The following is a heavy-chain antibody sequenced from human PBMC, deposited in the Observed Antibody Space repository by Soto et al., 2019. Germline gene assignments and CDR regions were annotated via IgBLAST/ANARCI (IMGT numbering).Heavy chain of an antibody. D-gene: IGHD5-18*01. J-gene: IGHJ4*02. CDR3: ARDGGYKPDN. CDR1: GFSFSSYS. CDR2: ISSGGTTI. Sequence: EVLLVESGGGLVQPGGSLRLSCAASGFSFSSYSMNWVRQAPGKGLEWISYISSGGTTIYYTDSMKGRFTISRDNAKNSLFLQMSSLRDEDTAIYYCARDGGYKPDNWGQGTLVSVSS. V-gene: IGHV3-48*02.